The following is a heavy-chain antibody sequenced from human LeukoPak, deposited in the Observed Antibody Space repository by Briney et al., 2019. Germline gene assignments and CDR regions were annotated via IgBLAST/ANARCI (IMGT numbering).Heavy chain of an antibody. CDR3: ARAAGYCSGTSCYVFDY. J-gene: IGHJ4*02. V-gene: IGHV1-18*04. CDR2: ISAYNGNT. Sequence: GASVKVSCKASGYTFTSYGISWVRQAPGQGLEWMGWISAYNGNTNYAQRLQVRVTMTTDTSTSTAYMELRSLRSDDTAVYYCARAAGYCSGTSCYVFDYWGQGTLVTVSS. D-gene: IGHD2-2*01. CDR1: GYTFTSYG.